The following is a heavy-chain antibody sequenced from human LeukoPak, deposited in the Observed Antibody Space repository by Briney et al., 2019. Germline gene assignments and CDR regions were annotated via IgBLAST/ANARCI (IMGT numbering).Heavy chain of an antibody. Sequence: ASVKVSCKASGYTFTSYDINWVRQAPGQGLEWMGWISAYNGNTNYAQKLQGRVTMTTDTSTSTAYMELRSLRSDDTAVYYCARDTYYYDSSGYFDYWGQGTPVTVSS. CDR3: ARDTYYYDSSGYFDY. CDR1: GYTFTSYD. J-gene: IGHJ4*02. V-gene: IGHV1-18*01. D-gene: IGHD3-22*01. CDR2: ISAYNGNT.